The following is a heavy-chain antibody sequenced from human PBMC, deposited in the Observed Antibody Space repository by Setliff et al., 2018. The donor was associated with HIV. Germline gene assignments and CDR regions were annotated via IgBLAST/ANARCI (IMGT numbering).Heavy chain of an antibody. D-gene: IGHD3-22*01. CDR1: GGSINNSDFY. V-gene: IGHV4-39*01. Sequence: ETLSLTCTVSGGSINNSDFYWGWIRQSPGKGLEWIGSIYYRGATYYNPTLQSRVTISADTSKNQFYLKLTSVTAADTAIYYCARPYDSLYGWGQGVLVTVS. J-gene: IGHJ4*02. CDR3: ARPYDSLYG. CDR2: IYYRGAT.